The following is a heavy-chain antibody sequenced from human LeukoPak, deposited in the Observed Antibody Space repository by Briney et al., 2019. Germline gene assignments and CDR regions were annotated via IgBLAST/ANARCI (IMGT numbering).Heavy chain of an antibody. CDR1: GGSFSSSIYY. Sequence: PSETLSLTCTVSGGSFSSSIYYWAWIRQPPGKGLEWIGSFHNSGTTYYNASLKSRVTISADTSKIQFSLKLSSVTAADTALYYCARHGGLYNWSPSEWGQGTLVTVSS. CDR3: ARHGGLYNWSPSE. D-gene: IGHD1-20*01. CDR2: FHNSGTT. J-gene: IGHJ4*02. V-gene: IGHV4-39*01.